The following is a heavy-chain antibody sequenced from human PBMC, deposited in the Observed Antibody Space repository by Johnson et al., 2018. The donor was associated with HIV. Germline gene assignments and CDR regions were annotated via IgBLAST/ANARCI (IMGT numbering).Heavy chain of an antibody. J-gene: IGHJ3*01. CDR1: GFTISSNY. Sequence: QVQLVESGGGLVQPEESLRLSCAASGFTISSNYMSWVRQAPGKGLEWVAVISYDGSNKYYADSVKSRFTISRDNSKNTMYLQMNSLRTEDTAVYYCARASGSGWGGDAFDFWGQGTTVTVSS. D-gene: IGHD6-19*01. V-gene: IGHV3-30*03. CDR3: ARASGSGWGGDAFDF. CDR2: ISYDGSNK.